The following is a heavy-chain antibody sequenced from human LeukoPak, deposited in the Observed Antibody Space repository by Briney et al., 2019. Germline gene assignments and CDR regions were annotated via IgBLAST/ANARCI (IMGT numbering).Heavy chain of an antibody. CDR2: IRYDGSNK. V-gene: IGHV3-30*02. Sequence: GGSLRLSCAASGFTFSSYGMHWVRQAPGKGLEWVAFIRYDGSNKYYADSVKGRFTISRDNSKNTLYLQMNSLRAEDTAVYYCAKDAQFVQQLAFDYWGQGTLVTVSS. J-gene: IGHJ4*02. CDR3: AKDAQFVQQLAFDY. CDR1: GFTFSSYG. D-gene: IGHD6-13*01.